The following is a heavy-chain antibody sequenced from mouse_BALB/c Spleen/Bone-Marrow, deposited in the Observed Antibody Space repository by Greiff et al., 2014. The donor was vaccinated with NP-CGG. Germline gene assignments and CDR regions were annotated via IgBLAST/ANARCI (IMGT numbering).Heavy chain of an antibody. CDR2: INRNGGSI. V-gene: IGHV5-6-2*01. CDR3: ARQDYGYDGGAMDY. Sequence: EVQVVESGGGLVKLGGSLKLSCAASGFTFSSYYMSWVRQNPEKRLELVAAINRNGGSIYYPDTVQGRFTISRDNAKNTLYLQVSSLKSEDTALYYCARQDYGYDGGAMDYWGQGTSVTVSS. J-gene: IGHJ4*01. D-gene: IGHD2-2*01. CDR1: GFTFSSYY.